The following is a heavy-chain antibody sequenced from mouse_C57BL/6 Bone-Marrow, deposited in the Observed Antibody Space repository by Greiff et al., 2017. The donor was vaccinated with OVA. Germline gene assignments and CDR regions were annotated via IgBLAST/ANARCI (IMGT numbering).Heavy chain of an antibody. J-gene: IGHJ4*01. Sequence: VQLQQSGAELVRPGTSVKVSCKASGYAFTNYLLEWVKQRPGQGLEWIGVINPGSGGTNYNEKFKGKATLTADKSSSTAYMQLSSLTSEDSAVYFCARQTLLRHYAMDYWGQGTSVTVSS. CDR3: ARQTLLRHYAMDY. CDR2: INPGSGGT. V-gene: IGHV1-54*01. CDR1: GYAFTNYL. D-gene: IGHD1-2*01.